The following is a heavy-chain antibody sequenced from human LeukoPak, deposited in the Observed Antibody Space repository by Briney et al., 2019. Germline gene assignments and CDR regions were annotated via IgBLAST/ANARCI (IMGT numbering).Heavy chain of an antibody. Sequence: GGSLRLSCAASGFTFSSYAMHWVRQAPGKGLEWVAVISYDGSNKYYADSVKGRFTISRDNSKNTLYLQMNSLRAEDTAVYYCARAGSSSYYDILTGYPKPLDYWGQGTLVTVSS. J-gene: IGHJ4*02. V-gene: IGHV3-30-3*01. CDR3: ARAGSSSYYDILTGYPKPLDY. CDR2: ISYDGSNK. D-gene: IGHD3-9*01. CDR1: GFTFSSYA.